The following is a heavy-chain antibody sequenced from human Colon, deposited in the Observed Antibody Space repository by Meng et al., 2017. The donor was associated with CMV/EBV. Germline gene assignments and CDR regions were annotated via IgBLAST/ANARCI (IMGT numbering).Heavy chain of an antibody. CDR3: IYRCCSYDYYGLDV. D-gene: IGHD2-15*01. Sequence: SGPTLVKPTQTLTLTCTFSGFSLTDHAVGGGWIRQPPGKAPEWLALIYYNDDERYSPSLRSRLTITKDLSKNHVILTMTNMDPVDTATYYCIYRCCSYDYYGLDVWGQGTTVTVSS. CDR2: IYYNDDE. J-gene: IGHJ6*02. V-gene: IGHV2-5*01. CDR1: GFSLTDHAVG.